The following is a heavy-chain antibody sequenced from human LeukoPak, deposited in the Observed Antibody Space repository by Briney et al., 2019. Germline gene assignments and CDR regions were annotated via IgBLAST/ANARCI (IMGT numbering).Heavy chain of an antibody. D-gene: IGHD6-13*01. J-gene: IGHJ1*01. CDR2: INPAGGGT. CDR3: ARGWYRLFQD. V-gene: IGHV1-46*01. CDR1: GYTFTNYF. Sequence: ASAKVSCKASGYTFTNYFMHWVRQAPGQGLEWMGIINPAGGGTSYAQKFQGRVTMTRDTSTSTVYMELSSLRSEDTAVYYCARGWYRLFQDWGQGTLVTVSS.